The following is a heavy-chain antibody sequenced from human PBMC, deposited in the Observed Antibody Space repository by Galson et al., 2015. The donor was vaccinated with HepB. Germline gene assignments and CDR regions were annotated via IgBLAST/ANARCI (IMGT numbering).Heavy chain of an antibody. Sequence: SLRLSCAASGFTFSSYSMNWVRQAPGKGLEWVSSISGTSTYIYSANSVEGRFTISRDNAKNSLYLQMTSLRAEDTAVYYCARGHGTDNTQSFDNWGQGSLVTVSS. CDR1: GFTFSSYS. D-gene: IGHD2-2*02. V-gene: IGHV3-21*06. CDR2: ISGTSTYI. CDR3: ARGHGTDNTQSFDN. J-gene: IGHJ4*02.